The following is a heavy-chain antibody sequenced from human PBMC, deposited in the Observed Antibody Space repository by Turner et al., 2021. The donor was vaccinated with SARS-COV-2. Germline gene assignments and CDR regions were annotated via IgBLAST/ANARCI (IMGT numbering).Heavy chain of an antibody. D-gene: IGHD3-22*01. CDR3: ARWAYYDSSGYYPSHFDY. J-gene: IGHJ4*02. Sequence: EVQLVESGGGLVKPGGSLRLSCAASGFTFSSYSMNWVRQAPGKGREWVASISSSSSYIYYADSVKSRFTISRDNGKNTMYLQMNSLRAEDTAVYYCARWAYYDSSGYYPSHFDYWGQGTLVTVSS. CDR2: ISSSSSYI. V-gene: IGHV3-21*01. CDR1: GFTFSSYS.